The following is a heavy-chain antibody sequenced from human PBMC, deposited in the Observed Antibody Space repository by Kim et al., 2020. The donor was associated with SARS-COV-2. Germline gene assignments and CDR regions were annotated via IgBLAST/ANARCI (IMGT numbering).Heavy chain of an antibody. CDR3: ARDPYYGSGTPYGMDV. J-gene: IGHJ6*02. V-gene: IGHV3-53*01. D-gene: IGHD3-10*01. Sequence: DSVKGRFTVSRDISKNTLYLQMHGRRAEDTAVYFCARDPYYGSGTPYGMDVWGQGTTVTVSS.